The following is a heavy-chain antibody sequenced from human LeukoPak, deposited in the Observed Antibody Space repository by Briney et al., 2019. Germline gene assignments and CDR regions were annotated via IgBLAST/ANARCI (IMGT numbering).Heavy chain of an antibody. D-gene: IGHD1-7*01. Sequence: GGSLRLSCAASRFTFSDYYMGWTRQAPGKGLEWLSYISGSGTTMYYADSVKGRFTISRDNAKNSLDLQMNSLRAEDTAVYYCGRDFGLTGTKRSFDIWGQGTMVTVSS. CDR1: RFTFSDYY. CDR2: ISGSGTTM. V-gene: IGHV3-11*01. J-gene: IGHJ3*02. CDR3: GRDFGLTGTKRSFDI.